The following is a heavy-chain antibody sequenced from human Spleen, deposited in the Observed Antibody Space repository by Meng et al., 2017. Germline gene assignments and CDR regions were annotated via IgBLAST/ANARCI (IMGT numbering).Heavy chain of an antibody. J-gene: IGHJ6*02. Sequence: ASVKVSCKASGYTFTAYYIHWVRQAPGQGLEWMGWINPNSGGTNYAQKFQGRVTMTRDTSISTAYMELSRLRSDETAVYHCARSKAVTGSRGPAYNYGMDVWGQGTTVTVSS. CDR3: ARSKAVTGSRGPAYNYGMDV. CDR2: INPNSGGT. CDR1: GYTFTAYY. D-gene: IGHD6-19*01. V-gene: IGHV1-2*02.